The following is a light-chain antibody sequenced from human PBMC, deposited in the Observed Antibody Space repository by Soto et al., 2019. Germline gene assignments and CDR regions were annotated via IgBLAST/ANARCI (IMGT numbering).Light chain of an antibody. Sequence: EIVMTQSPATLSVTQGERATLSCRASQSVSSNLAWYQQKPGQAPRLLIYGASTRATGIPGRFSGSGSGTEFTLTISSLQSEDFAVYYCQQYNNWPPRTFGQGTKVEIK. CDR3: QQYNNWPPRT. V-gene: IGKV3-15*01. CDR1: QSVSSN. J-gene: IGKJ1*01. CDR2: GAS.